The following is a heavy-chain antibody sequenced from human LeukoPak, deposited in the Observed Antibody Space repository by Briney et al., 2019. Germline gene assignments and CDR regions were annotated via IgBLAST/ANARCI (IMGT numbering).Heavy chain of an antibody. CDR2: IWFDGSSR. V-gene: IGHV3-33*01. Sequence: GGSLRLSCTASGFTFTNYGLHWVRQAPGKGLEWVAAIWFDGSSRYYVDSVQGRFTISRDNSKNTVYLQMNSLRAEDTAVYYCARDPARSFDIWGQGTMVTVSP. CDR1: GFTFTNYG. CDR3: ARDPARSFDI. J-gene: IGHJ3*02.